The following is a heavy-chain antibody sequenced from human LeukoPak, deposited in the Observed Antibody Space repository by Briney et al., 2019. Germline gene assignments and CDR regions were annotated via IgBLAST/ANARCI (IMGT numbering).Heavy chain of an antibody. V-gene: IGHV4-4*07. CDR3: ASAGYCSSTSCHVSDI. J-gene: IGHJ3*02. D-gene: IGHD2-2*01. CDR2: IFPSGTT. Sequence: SDTLSLTCTVSGGSISSYYWSWIRQPAGKGLEYIGRIFPSGTTNYNPSLKSRVTISVDTSKNQFSLKLSSVTAADTAVYYCASAGYCSSTSCHVSDIWGQGTMVTVSS. CDR1: GGSISSYY.